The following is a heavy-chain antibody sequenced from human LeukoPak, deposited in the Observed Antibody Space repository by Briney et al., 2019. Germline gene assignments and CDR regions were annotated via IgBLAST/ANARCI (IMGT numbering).Heavy chain of an antibody. Sequence: ASVKVSCTASGYTFTGYYMHWVRQAPGQGLEWMGWTNPNSGGTNYAQKFQGRVTMTRDTSISTAYMELSRLRSDDTAVYYCARENYCSSTSCPIDYWGQGTLVTVSS. V-gene: IGHV1-2*02. J-gene: IGHJ4*02. CDR2: TNPNSGGT. D-gene: IGHD2-2*01. CDR1: GYTFTGYY. CDR3: ARENYCSSTSCPIDY.